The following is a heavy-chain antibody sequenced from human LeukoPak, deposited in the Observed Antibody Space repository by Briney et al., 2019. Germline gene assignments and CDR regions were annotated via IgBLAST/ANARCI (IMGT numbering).Heavy chain of an antibody. CDR2: INSDGSST. D-gene: IGHD6-19*01. J-gene: IGHJ4*02. CDR1: GFNFRNYW. CDR3: AKPFTQTPYAIGWYTCDS. Sequence: QPGGSLRLSCAASGFNFRNYWMHWVRQAPGKGLVWVSRINSDGSSTSYADSVKGRFTISRDNSRSTLYLHMNSLRADDTAVYYCAKPFTQTPYAIGWYTCDSWGQGTLVTVSS. V-gene: IGHV3-74*01.